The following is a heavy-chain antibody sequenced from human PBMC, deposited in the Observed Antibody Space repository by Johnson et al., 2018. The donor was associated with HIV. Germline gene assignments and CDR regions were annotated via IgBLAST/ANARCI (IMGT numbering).Heavy chain of an antibody. D-gene: IGHD3-16*01. CDR1: GFTVSSNY. V-gene: IGHV3-11*04. CDR2: ISRSGSTI. J-gene: IGHJ3*02. CDR3: ARDRWGLKDAFDI. Sequence: QMLLVESGGGLVQPGGSLRLSCAASGFTVSSNYMSWVRQAPGKGLEWVSYISRSGSTIYYAAPVKGRFTIARDNAKNSLYLQMNSLRAEDTAVYYCARDRWGLKDAFDIWGQGTMVTVSS.